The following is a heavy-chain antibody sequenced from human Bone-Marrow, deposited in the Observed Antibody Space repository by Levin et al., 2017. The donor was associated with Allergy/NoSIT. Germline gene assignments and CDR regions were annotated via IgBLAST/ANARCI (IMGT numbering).Heavy chain of an antibody. Sequence: GGSLRLSCAASGFTFDDYAMHWVRQAPGKGLEWVSGISWNSGSIGYADSVKGRFTISRDNAKNSLYLQMNSLRAEDTALYYCAKDEGFGELSSGMDVWGQGTTVTVSS. CDR1: GFTFDDYA. CDR2: ISWNSGSI. J-gene: IGHJ6*02. D-gene: IGHD3-10*01. V-gene: IGHV3-9*01. CDR3: AKDEGFGELSSGMDV.